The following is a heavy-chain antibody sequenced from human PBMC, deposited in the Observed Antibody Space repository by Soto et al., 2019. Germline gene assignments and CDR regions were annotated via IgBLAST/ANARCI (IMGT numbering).Heavy chain of an antibody. CDR1: GGSFSGYY. CDR2: INHSGST. CDR3: ARGHNIVVVPAATYNWFDP. Sequence: SETLSLTCAVYGGSFSGYYWSWIRQPPGKGLEWIGEINHSGSTNYNPSLKSRVTISVDTSKNQFSLKLSSVTAADTAVYYCARGHNIVVVPAATYNWFDPWGQGTLVTVSS. D-gene: IGHD2-2*01. V-gene: IGHV4-34*01. J-gene: IGHJ5*02.